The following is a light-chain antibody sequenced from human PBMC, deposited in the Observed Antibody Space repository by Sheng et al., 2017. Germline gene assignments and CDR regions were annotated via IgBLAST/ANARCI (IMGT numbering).Light chain of an antibody. CDR2: QAS. CDR3: QQYGSSPRYT. Sequence: DIQMTQSPSALSASLGDRVTITCRASQSIGRLLAWYQQKPGKAPKLLIFQASSLESGVPSRFSGSGSGTEFTLTISSLQPEDFAVYYCQQYGSSPRYTFGQGTKLEIK. CDR1: QSIGRL. J-gene: IGKJ2*01. V-gene: IGKV1-5*03.